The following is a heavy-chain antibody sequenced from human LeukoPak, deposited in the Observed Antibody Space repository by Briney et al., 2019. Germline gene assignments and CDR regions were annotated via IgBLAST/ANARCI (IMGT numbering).Heavy chain of an antibody. CDR1: GYTFTPYY. CDR2: IIPILGIA. V-gene: IGHV1-69*04. Sequence: GASVKVSCKAYGYTFTPYYMHWVRQAPGQGLEWMGRIIPILGIANYAQKFQGRVTITADKSTSTAYMELSSLRSEDTAVYYCARVRRYSSSSGWFDPWGQGTLVTVSS. CDR3: ARVRRYSSSSGWFDP. D-gene: IGHD6-6*01. J-gene: IGHJ5*02.